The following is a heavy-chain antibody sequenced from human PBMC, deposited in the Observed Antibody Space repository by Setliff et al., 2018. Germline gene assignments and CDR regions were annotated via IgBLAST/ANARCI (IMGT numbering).Heavy chain of an antibody. D-gene: IGHD3-22*01. V-gene: IGHV4-39*02. Sequence: SETLSLTCTVPGDSISSISYYWGWIRQPPGKGLEWIGSVYYSGTTYYNPSLKSRVTMSVDTSKNHVSLKLSSVTAADTAVYYCARAHTWSLPNDNSGYPGWFDPWGQGTLVTVS. J-gene: IGHJ5*02. CDR3: ARAHTWSLPNDNSGYPGWFDP. CDR1: GDSISSISYY. CDR2: VYYSGTT.